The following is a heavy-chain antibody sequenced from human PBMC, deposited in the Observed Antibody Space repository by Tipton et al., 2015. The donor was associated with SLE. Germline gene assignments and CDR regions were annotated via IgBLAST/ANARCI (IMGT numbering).Heavy chain of an antibody. CDR2: ISYDGSNK. CDR3: ASAGVRGVSYYYYMDV. CDR1: GFTFSSYA. D-gene: IGHD3-10*01. V-gene: IGHV3-30-3*01. J-gene: IGHJ6*03. Sequence: SLRLSCAASGFTFSSYAMHWVRQAPGKGLEWVAGISYDGSNKYYADSVKGRFTISRDNSKNTLYLQMNSLRAEDTAVYYCASAGVRGVSYYYYMDVGGKGTTVTVSS.